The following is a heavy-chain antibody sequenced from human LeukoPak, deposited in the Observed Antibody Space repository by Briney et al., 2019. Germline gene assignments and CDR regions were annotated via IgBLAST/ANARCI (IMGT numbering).Heavy chain of an antibody. Sequence: TSETLSLACTVSGRSINGYSWSWIRQPPGKGLEWIGYISYSGSTNYNPSLKSRVTISVDTSKNQFSLKLSSVTAADTAVYYCARYDQWAAAGRYYYYYMDVWGKGTTVTVSS. J-gene: IGHJ6*03. CDR2: ISYSGST. CDR1: GRSINGYS. D-gene: IGHD6-13*01. V-gene: IGHV4-59*01. CDR3: ARYDQWAAAGRYYYYYMDV.